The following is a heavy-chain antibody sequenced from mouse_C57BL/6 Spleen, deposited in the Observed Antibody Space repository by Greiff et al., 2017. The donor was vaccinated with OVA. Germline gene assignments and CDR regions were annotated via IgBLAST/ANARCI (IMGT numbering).Heavy chain of an antibody. CDR3: ARNYYGSCYFDY. V-gene: IGHV5-17*01. J-gene: IGHJ2*01. Sequence: EVQLQESGGGLVKPGGSLKLSCAASGFTFTDYGMHWVRQAPEKGLEWVAYISSGGSTIYYEDTVKGRFTLSRDNAKNTLFLQMTSLRSEDAAMYYCARNYYGSCYFDYWGQGTTLTVSS. D-gene: IGHD1-1*01. CDR2: ISSGGSTI. CDR1: GFTFTDYG.